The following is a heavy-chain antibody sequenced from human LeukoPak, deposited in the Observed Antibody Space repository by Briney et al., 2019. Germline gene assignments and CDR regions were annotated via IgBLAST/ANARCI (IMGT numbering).Heavy chain of an antibody. D-gene: IGHD3-22*01. V-gene: IGHV3-21*01. Sequence: GGSLRLSCAGSGFMITNSMIWVRQAPGKGLEWVSSINSRSTSIYYADSVKGRFTISRDNAKKSLSLQMNSLRAEDTAVYYCARDSSGIEDALDVWGQGTMVTVSS. J-gene: IGHJ3*01. CDR3: ARDSSGIEDALDV. CDR1: GFMITNS. CDR2: INSRSTSI.